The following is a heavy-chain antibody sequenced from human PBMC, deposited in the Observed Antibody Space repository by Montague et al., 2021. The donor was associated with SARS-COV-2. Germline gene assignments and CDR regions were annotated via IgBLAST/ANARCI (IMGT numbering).Heavy chain of an antibody. CDR1: GFTFSTFA. Sequence: SLRLSCAASGFTFSTFAMSWVRQAPGRGLEWVSSISGGVGHTYYADSVKGRFSVSRDNSKNTVYLHLNSLKDEDTATYYCAKSFDSSGYLFVRDVDSWGQGTLVIVSS. CDR2: ISGGVGHT. V-gene: IGHV3-23*01. J-gene: IGHJ4*02. CDR3: AKSFDSSGYLFVRDVDS. D-gene: IGHD3-22*01.